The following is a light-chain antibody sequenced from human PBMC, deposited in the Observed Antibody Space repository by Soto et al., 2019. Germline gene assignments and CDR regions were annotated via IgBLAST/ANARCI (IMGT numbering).Light chain of an antibody. CDR3: QQYNNWGLS. J-gene: IGKJ4*01. CDR1: ENVGTN. CDR2: GSS. V-gene: IGKV3D-15*01. Sequence: IVMTQSPATLSVSPGDEVTLSCRASENVGTNFAWYQQKPGQAPRLLIYGSSTRATGIPATFSGSGSGTEFTLTISSLQSEESAIYYCQQYNNWGLSFGGGTKVEIK.